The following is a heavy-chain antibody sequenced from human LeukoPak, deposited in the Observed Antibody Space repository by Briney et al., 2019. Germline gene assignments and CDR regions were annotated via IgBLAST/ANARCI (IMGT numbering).Heavy chain of an antibody. D-gene: IGHD2-2*01. V-gene: IGHV1-8*01. CDR1: GYTFTSYD. J-gene: IGHJ3*02. Sequence: SVKVSCKASGYTFTSYDINWVRQATGQGLEWMGWMNPNSGNTGYAQKFQGRVTMTRNTSISTAYMELSSLRSEDTAVYYCARSLPAAEAFDIWGQGTMVTVSS. CDR3: ARSLPAAEAFDI. CDR2: MNPNSGNT.